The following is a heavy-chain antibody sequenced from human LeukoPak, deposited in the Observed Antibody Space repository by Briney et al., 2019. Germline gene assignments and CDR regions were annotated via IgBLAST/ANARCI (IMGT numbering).Heavy chain of an antibody. CDR3: ARERGYDRTYNYFDY. D-gene: IGHD3-22*01. Sequence: SETLSLTCTVSGGSISSHYWSWIRQPPGKGLEWIGYIYYSGSTNYNPSLKSRVTISVDTSKNQFSLKLSSVTAADTAVYYCARERGYDRTYNYFDYWGQGTLVTVSP. CDR2: IYYSGST. V-gene: IGHV4-59*11. J-gene: IGHJ4*02. CDR1: GGSISSHY.